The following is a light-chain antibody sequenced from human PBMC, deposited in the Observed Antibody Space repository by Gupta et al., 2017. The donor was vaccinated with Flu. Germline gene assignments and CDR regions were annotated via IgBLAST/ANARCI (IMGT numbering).Light chain of an antibody. V-gene: IGKV3-15*01. J-gene: IGKJ1*01. Sequence: EIVMTQSPATLSVSPGEGATLSCRASQSATGNVAWYQQKPGQAPRLLIYGAATRATGIPARFSGSGSGTEFTLTISSLQSGDFAVYYCQQYHNWPWTCGQGTKVEIK. CDR2: GAA. CDR3: QQYHNWPWT. CDR1: QSATGN.